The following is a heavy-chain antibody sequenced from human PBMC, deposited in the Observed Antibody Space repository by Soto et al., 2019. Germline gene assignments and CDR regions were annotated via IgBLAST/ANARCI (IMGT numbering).Heavy chain of an antibody. D-gene: IGHD3-9*01. V-gene: IGHV3-21*01. Sequence: EVQLVESGGGLVKPGGSLRLSCAASGFPFSTYTMNWVRQAPGKGLEWVSFISSSSSYIYYADSVKGRFTISRDNAKNSLYLYMNSLRAEDTAVYYCSRGHPYFDWLGAYWGQGTLVTVSS. CDR1: GFPFSTYT. CDR2: ISSSSSYI. J-gene: IGHJ4*02. CDR3: SRGHPYFDWLGAY.